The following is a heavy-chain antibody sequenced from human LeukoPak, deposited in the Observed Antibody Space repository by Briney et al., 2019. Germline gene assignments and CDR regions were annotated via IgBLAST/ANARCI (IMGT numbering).Heavy chain of an antibody. J-gene: IGHJ4*02. CDR1: GFTFDTYA. CDR3: AKGVAMVRGVTHFDC. D-gene: IGHD3-10*01. Sequence: PGGSLRLSCAASGFTFDTYAMSWVRQAPGKGLEWVSGISGSGGSAFYADSVKGRFTISRDNSKNTMYLEMNSLTVDDTALYYCAKGVAMVRGVTHFDCWGQGTLVTVSS. CDR2: ISGSGGSA. V-gene: IGHV3-23*01.